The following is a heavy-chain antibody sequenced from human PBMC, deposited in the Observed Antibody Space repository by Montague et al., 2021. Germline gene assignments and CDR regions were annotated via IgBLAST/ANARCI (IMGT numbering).Heavy chain of an antibody. D-gene: IGHD3-10*01. V-gene: IGHV4-59*08. J-gene: IGHJ5*02. Sequence: SETLSLTCTVSSGSIFHAHWSWVRQPPGKGLEWLGSMFYGGATSNNPSLKSRVTMSIDTSTNQSSLKLSFVTAADTAVYYCAKQDYFVSGTSYKGFDPWGQGILVTVPS. CDR2: MFYGGAT. CDR3: AKQDYFVSGTSYKGFDP. CDR1: SGSIFHAH.